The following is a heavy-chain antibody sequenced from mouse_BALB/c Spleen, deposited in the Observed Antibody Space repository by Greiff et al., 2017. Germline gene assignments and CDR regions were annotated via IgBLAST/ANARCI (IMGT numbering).Heavy chain of an antibody. CDR3: TRLRH. Sequence: QVQLKQSGAELVKPGASVKLSCKASGYTFTSYYMYWVKQRPGQGLEWIGEINPSNGGTNFNEKFKSKATLTVDKSSSTAYMQLSSLTSEASAVYYCTRLRHWGQGTTLTVSS. J-gene: IGHJ2*01. CDR1: GYTFTSYY. D-gene: IGHD2-12*01. CDR2: INPSNGGT. V-gene: IGHV1S81*02.